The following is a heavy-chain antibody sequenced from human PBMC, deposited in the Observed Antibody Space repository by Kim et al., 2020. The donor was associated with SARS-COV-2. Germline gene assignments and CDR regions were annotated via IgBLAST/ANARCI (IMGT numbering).Heavy chain of an antibody. J-gene: IGHJ6*02. Sequence: SETLSLTCAVYGGSFSGYYWSWIRQPPGKGLEWIGEINHSGSTNYNPSLKSRVTISVDTSKNQFSLKLSSVTAADTAVYYCARGPDIVVVPAASYDYYYGMDVWGQGTTVTVSS. CDR3: ARGPDIVVVPAASYDYYYGMDV. V-gene: IGHV4-34*01. D-gene: IGHD2-2*01. CDR1: GGSFSGYY. CDR2: INHSGST.